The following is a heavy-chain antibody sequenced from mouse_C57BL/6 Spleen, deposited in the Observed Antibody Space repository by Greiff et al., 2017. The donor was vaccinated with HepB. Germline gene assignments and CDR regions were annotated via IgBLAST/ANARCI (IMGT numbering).Heavy chain of an antibody. D-gene: IGHD4-1*01. J-gene: IGHJ4*01. V-gene: IGHV7-3*01. CDR3: ARSLNWDYAMDY. Sequence: EVKLVESGGGLVQPGGSLSLSCAASGFTFTDYYMSWVRQPPGKALEWLGFIRNKANGYTTEYSASVKGRFTISRDNSQSILYLQMNALRAEDSATYYCARSLNWDYAMDYWGQGTSVTVSS. CDR2: IRNKANGYTT. CDR1: GFTFTDYY.